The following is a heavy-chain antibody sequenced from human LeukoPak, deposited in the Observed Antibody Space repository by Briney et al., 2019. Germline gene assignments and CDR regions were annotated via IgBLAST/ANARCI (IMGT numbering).Heavy chain of an antibody. Sequence: GGSLRLSCAASGFTFSTYAMNWVRQAPGKGLEWVSTISGSGGSTYYADSVKGRFTISRDNSKNTLYLQMNSLRAGDTAVYYCAYGDYDCWGQGTLVTVSS. D-gene: IGHD4-17*01. J-gene: IGHJ4*02. CDR1: GFTFSTYA. CDR2: ISGSGGST. V-gene: IGHV3-23*01. CDR3: AYGDYDC.